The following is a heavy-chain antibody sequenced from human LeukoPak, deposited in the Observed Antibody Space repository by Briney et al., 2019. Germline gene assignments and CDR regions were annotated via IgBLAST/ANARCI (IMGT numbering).Heavy chain of an antibody. CDR2: IYYSGST. CDR3: IAVAGTGLGY. D-gene: IGHD6-19*01. J-gene: IGHJ4*02. Sequence: SETLSLTCTVSGGSISSSSYYWGWIRQPPGKGLEWIGSIYYSGSTYYNPSLKSRVTISVDTSKNQFSLKPSSVTAADTAVYYCIAVAGTGLGYWGQGTLVTVSS. V-gene: IGHV4-39*01. CDR1: GGSISSSSYY.